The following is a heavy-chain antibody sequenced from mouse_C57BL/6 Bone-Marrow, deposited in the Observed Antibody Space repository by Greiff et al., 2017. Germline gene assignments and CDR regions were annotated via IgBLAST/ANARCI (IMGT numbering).Heavy chain of an antibody. CDR3: ARKGNDGYYGGFAY. CDR1: GYTFTSYW. V-gene: IGHV1-55*01. Sequence: QFQLQQPGAELVKPGASVKMSCKASGYTFTSYWITWVKQRPGQGLEWIGDIYPGSGSTNYNEKFKSKATLTVDTSSSTAYMQLSSLTSEDSAVYYCARKGNDGYYGGFAYWGQGTLVTVSA. D-gene: IGHD2-3*01. J-gene: IGHJ3*01. CDR2: IYPGSGST.